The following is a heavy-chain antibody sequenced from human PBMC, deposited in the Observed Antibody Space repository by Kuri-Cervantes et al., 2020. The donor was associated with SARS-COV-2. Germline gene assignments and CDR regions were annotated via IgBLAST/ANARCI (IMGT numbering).Heavy chain of an antibody. CDR3: ARISAINNAFDI. CDR2: INHSGST. Sequence: SQTLSLTCAVYGGSFSSHYWSWIRQPPGKGLEWIGEINHSGSTNYNLSLKSRVTISVDMSDNQFSLKVTSVTAADTAVYYCARISAINNAFDIWGQGTLVTVSS. J-gene: IGHJ3*02. CDR1: GGSFSSHY. D-gene: IGHD6-25*01. V-gene: IGHV4-34*01.